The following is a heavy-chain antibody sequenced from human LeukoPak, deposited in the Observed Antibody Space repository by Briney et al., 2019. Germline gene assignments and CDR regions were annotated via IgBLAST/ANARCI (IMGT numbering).Heavy chain of an antibody. D-gene: IGHD1-26*01. CDR1: GYTFTSYY. CDR2: INPSGGST. J-gene: IGHJ4*02. Sequence: ASVKVSCKASGYTFTSYYMHWVRQAPGQGLEWMGIINPSGGSTSYAQKFQGRVTMTRDTSTSTVYMELSSLRSEDTAVYYCARDRVVGATTVHYYSDYWGQGTLVTVSS. CDR3: ARDRVVGATTVHYYSDY. V-gene: IGHV1-46*01.